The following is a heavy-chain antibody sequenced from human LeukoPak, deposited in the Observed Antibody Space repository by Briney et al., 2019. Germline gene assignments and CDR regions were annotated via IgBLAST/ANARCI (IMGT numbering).Heavy chain of an antibody. D-gene: IGHD3-22*01. CDR3: ARDYYDSSGYYYPFDY. J-gene: IGHJ4*02. CDR1: GFTFADYG. V-gene: IGHV3-20*04. CDR2: INWNGGST. Sequence: GGSLKLSCAASGFTFADYGMSWVRQAPGKGLEWVSGINWNGGSTGYADSVKGRFTISRDNAKNSLYLQMNSLRAEDTALYYCARDYYDSSGYYYPFDYWVQGTLVTVSS.